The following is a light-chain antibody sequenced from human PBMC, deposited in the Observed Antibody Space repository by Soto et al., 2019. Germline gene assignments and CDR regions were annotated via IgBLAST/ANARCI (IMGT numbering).Light chain of an antibody. CDR3: KQRANWPYT. CDR2: DAS. CDR1: QSVYSY. J-gene: IGKJ2*01. V-gene: IGKV3-11*01. Sequence: EIVLTQSPATLSLSPGERATLSCRASQSVYSYLAWYQHKPGQAPRLLIYDASKKATDIPARFSGSGSGTDLPLTISSLEPEDFAIYYCKQRANWPYTFGQGTKLEI.